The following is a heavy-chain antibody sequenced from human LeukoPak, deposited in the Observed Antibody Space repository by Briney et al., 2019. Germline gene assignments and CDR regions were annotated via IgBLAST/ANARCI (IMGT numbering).Heavy chain of an antibody. CDR3: GRDALVGYFSYYYMDV. Sequence: SETLSLTCTVPGGSISSHYWTWIRQSPVKGLEWIGDTSNSGSTSYNPSLKSRVTISIDTSKNQFSLKLSSVTAADTAVYYCGRDALVGYFSYYYMDVWGKGTTVTVSS. J-gene: IGHJ6*03. CDR2: TSNSGST. D-gene: IGHD2-15*01. V-gene: IGHV4-59*11. CDR1: GGSISSHY.